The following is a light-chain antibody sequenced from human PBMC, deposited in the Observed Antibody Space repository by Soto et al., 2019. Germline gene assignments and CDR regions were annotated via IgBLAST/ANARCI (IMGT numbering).Light chain of an antibody. Sequence: DIVMTQSPISLPVTPGEPASISCRSSQSLLHSNGNNYLDWYLQKPGQSPQLLIYLGSTRAYGVTYRVSGSGSDTDFTLKITRVEAEDVGIYYCMQARQTPFTFGQGTKLEVK. J-gene: IGKJ2*01. CDR1: QSLLHSNGNNY. CDR2: LGS. V-gene: IGKV2-28*01. CDR3: MQARQTPFT.